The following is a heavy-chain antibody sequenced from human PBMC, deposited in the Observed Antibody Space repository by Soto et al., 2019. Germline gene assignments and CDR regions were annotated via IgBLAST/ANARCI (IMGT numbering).Heavy chain of an antibody. CDR1: GFTFSSYE. D-gene: IGHD3-22*01. CDR3: ARDRIVDRSVFLRGMDV. J-gene: IGHJ6*02. Sequence: PGGSLRLSCAASGFTFSSYEMNWVRQAPGKGLECVSYISSSGSTIYYADSVKGRFTISRDNAKNSLYLQMNSLRAEDTAVYYCARDRIVDRSVFLRGMDVWGQGTTVTVSS. CDR2: ISSSGSTI. V-gene: IGHV3-48*03.